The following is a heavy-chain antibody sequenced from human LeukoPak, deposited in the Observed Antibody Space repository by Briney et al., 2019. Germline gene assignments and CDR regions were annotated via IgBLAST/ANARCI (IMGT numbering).Heavy chain of an antibody. D-gene: IGHD2-2*01. V-gene: IGHV1-18*01. CDR2: ISAYIGNT. CDR3: ARDSDIVVVPAAIEPNWFDP. J-gene: IGHJ5*02. Sequence: ASVKVSCKASGYTFTSYGISWVRQAPGQGLEWMGWISAYIGNTNYAQKLQGRVTMTTDTSTSTAYMELRSLRSDDTAVYYCARDSDIVVVPAAIEPNWFDPWGQGTLVTVSS. CDR1: GYTFTSYG.